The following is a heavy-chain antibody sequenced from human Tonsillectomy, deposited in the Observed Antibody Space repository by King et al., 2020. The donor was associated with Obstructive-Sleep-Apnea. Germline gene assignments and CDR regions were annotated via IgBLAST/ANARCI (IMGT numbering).Heavy chain of an antibody. CDR3: ARHSYDRHQWLFGTTNYYYGMDV. CDR1: GGSISSNY. Sequence: QLQESGPGLVKPSETLSLTCNVSGGSISSNYWSWIRQPPGKGLEWIGYFSYSGSANYNPSLKSRVTMSVDTSKNRFSLNLTSVTAADTAMYFCARHSYDRHQWLFGTTNYYYGMDVWGQGTTVTVS. J-gene: IGHJ6*02. CDR2: FSYSGSA. D-gene: IGHD6-19*01. V-gene: IGHV4-59*08.